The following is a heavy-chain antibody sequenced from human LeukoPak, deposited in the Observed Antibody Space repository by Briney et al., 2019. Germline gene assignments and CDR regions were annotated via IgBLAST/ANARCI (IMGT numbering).Heavy chain of an antibody. V-gene: IGHV1-24*01. CDR2: FDPEDGET. Sequence: PGASVKVSCKVSGYTLTELSMHWVRQAPGKGLEWMGGFDPEDGETIYAQKFQGRVTMTEDTSTDTAYMELSSLRSEDTAVYYCATELPIPKSSSPLDYWGQGTLVTVSS. CDR1: GYTLTELS. J-gene: IGHJ4*02. D-gene: IGHD6-6*01. CDR3: ATELPIPKSSSPLDY.